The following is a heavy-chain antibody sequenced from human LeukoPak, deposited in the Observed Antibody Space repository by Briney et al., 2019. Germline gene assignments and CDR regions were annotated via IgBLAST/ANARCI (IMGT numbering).Heavy chain of an antibody. J-gene: IGHJ4*02. CDR1: GGSITSYY. CDR3: ASTPYGSGSYYNAVDY. Sequence: SETLSLTCTVSGGSITSYYWSWIRQPPGKGLEWIGYIYYSGSTNYNPSLKSRVTISVDTSKNQFSLKLSSVTAADTAVYYCASTPYGSGSYYNAVDYWGQGTLVTVSS. V-gene: IGHV4-59*01. D-gene: IGHD3-10*01. CDR2: IYYSGST.